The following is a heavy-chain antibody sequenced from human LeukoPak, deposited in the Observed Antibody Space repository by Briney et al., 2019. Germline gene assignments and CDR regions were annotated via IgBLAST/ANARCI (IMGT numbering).Heavy chain of an antibody. V-gene: IGHV1-46*01. CDR3: ARYTMVRGAMSYYGMDV. CDR2: INPSGGST. Sequence: ASVKVSCKASGHTFTSYYMHWVRQAPGQGLEWMGIINPSGGSTSYAQKFQGRVTMTRDTSTSTVYMELSSLRSEDTAVYYCARYTMVRGAMSYYGMDVWGQGTTVTVSS. D-gene: IGHD3-10*01. CDR1: GHTFTSYY. J-gene: IGHJ6*02.